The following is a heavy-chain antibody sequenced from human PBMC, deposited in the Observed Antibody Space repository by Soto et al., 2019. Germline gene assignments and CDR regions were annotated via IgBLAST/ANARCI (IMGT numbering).Heavy chain of an antibody. CDR1: GGTFGNFV. CDR2: ITPVFGTP. J-gene: IGHJ4*02. Sequence: QLVQSGAEVRRPGSSVKVSCKASGGTFGNFVINWVRQAPGQGLEWMGGITPVFGTPHYAQRFQGRVTITADESTETVYMEMRGLRVGDTAVYYCAREPTVDTSGYFYYFDFWGQGTLVSVSA. CDR3: AREPTVDTSGYFYYFDF. V-gene: IGHV1-69*01. D-gene: IGHD3-22*01.